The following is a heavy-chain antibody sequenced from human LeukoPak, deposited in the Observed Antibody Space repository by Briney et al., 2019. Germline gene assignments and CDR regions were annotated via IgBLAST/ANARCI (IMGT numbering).Heavy chain of an antibody. D-gene: IGHD6-13*01. CDR3: ATPIAAAGTGYYYYMDV. CDR2: IGTSSTTI. Sequence: PGGSLRLSCAASGFTFSSYTMNWVRQPPGKGLEWVSNIGTSSTTIYYADSVKGRFTISRDNAKNSLYLQMSSLRAEDTAIYYCATPIAAAGTGYYYYMDVWGKGTTVTVSS. CDR1: GFTFSSYT. J-gene: IGHJ6*03. V-gene: IGHV3-48*04.